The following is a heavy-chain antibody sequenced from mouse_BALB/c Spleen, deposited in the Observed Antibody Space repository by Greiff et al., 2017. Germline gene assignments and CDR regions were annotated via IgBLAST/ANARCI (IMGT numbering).Heavy chain of an antibody. CDR1: GFNIKDTY. D-gene: IGHD1-1*01. V-gene: IGHV14-3*02. CDR2: IDPANGNT. J-gene: IGHJ1*01. Sequence: EVQLQQSGAELVKPGASVKLSCTASGFNIKDTYMHWVKQRPEQGLEWIGRIDPANGNTKYDPKFQGKATITADTSSNTAYLQLSSLTSEDTAVYYCARDCYGSGYFDVWGAGTTVTVSS. CDR3: ARDCYGSGYFDV.